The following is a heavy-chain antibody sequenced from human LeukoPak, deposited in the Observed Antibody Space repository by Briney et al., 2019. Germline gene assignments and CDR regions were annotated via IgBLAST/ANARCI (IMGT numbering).Heavy chain of an antibody. CDR1: GGSISSLY. CDR2: IYYTGST. J-gene: IGHJ4*02. V-gene: IGHV4-59*08. D-gene: IGHD6-6*01. CDR3: ARHRAYSSSSPFDY. Sequence: PSETLSLTCSVSGGSISSLYWSWIRQPPGKGLEWIGYIYYTGSTNYNPSLKSRVTMFVDMSKNQFSLRLSSVTAADTAVCHCARHRAYSSSSPFDYWGQGTLVTVSS.